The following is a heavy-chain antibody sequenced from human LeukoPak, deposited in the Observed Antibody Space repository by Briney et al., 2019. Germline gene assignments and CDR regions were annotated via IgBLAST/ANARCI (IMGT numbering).Heavy chain of an antibody. Sequence: ASVKVSCKTSGYTFIGFYIHRVRQAPGQGLEWMGWINPNTGATNFAQKFQGRVTMTTDTSVNTAYMDLRRLRFDDTAVYYCAREGDYNGSGRGDSWGQGTLVTVSS. CDR2: INPNTGAT. CDR1: GYTFIGFY. CDR3: AREGDYNGSGRGDS. D-gene: IGHD3-10*01. J-gene: IGHJ4*02. V-gene: IGHV1-2*02.